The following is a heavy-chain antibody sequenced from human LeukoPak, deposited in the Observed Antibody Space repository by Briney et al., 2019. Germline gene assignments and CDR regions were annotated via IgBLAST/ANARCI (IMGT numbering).Heavy chain of an antibody. CDR3: ARDIRKEQQPGMDV. Sequence: ASVKVSCKASGGTFSSYAISWVRQAPGQGLEWMGGIIPIFGTANYAQKFQGRVTITADESTSTAYMELRSLRSDDTAVYYCARDIRKEQQPGMDVWGQGTTVTVSS. CDR2: IIPIFGTA. D-gene: IGHD6-13*01. J-gene: IGHJ6*02. V-gene: IGHV1-69*01. CDR1: GGTFSSYA.